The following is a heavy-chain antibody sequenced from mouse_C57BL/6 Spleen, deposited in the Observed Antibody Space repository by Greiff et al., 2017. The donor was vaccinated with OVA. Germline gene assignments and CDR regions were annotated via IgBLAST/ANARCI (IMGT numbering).Heavy chain of an antibody. CDR1: GYAFTNYL. V-gene: IGHV1-54*01. J-gene: IGHJ3*01. CDR3: ATYDYDRLWFAY. D-gene: IGHD2-4*01. Sequence: QVQLQQSGAELVRPGTSVKVSCKASGYAFTNYLLEWVKQRPGQGLEWIGVLNPGSGGTNYNEKFKGKATLTADKSSSTPYMQLSSLTSEDSAVYFCATYDYDRLWFAYWGQGTLVTVAA. CDR2: LNPGSGGT.